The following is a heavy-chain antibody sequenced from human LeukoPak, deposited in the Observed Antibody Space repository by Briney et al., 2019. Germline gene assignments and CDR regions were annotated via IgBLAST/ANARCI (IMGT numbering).Heavy chain of an antibody. J-gene: IGHJ4*02. V-gene: IGHV4-4*02. D-gene: IGHD3-10*01. CDR2: INHSGST. Sequence: SGTLSLTCAVSGGSISSSNWWSWVRQPPGKGLEWIGEINHSGSTNYNPSLKSRVTISVDTSKNQFSLKLSSVTAADTAVYYCARDSTVDYYGSGSYQGYWGQGTLVTVSS. CDR1: GGSISSSNW. CDR3: ARDSTVDYYGSGSYQGY.